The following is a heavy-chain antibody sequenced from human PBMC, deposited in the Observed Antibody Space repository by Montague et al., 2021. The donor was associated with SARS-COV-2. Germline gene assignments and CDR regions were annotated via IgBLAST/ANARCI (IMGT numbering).Heavy chain of an antibody. CDR3: ARYGSYFEH. CDR1: GGSIRSYY. V-gene: IGHV4-59*03. CDR2: IYYDGST. J-gene: IGHJ4*02. Sequence: SETLSLTCTVSGGSIRSYYWSWIWQTPGKGLEWIGYIYYDGSTNYNPSLKSRVTMSVDSSKNQFSLRLSSVTAADTAVYYCARYGSYFEHWGQGTLVTVSS. D-gene: IGHD1-26*01.